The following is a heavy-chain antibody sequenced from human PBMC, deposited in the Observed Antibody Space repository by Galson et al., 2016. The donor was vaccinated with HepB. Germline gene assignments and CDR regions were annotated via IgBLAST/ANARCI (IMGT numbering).Heavy chain of an antibody. V-gene: IGHV1-2*02. D-gene: IGHD2/OR15-2a*01. CDR2: INPNSGGT. J-gene: IGHJ6*02. CDR3: ARGLDCNSGTYYDNGMDV. Sequence: SVKVSCKASGYTFIGYYMEWVRQAPAQGLEWMGWINPNSGGTNYAQKFQGRVTITRDTSISTAYMDLSGLTSDDTAVYYYARGLDCNSGTYYDNGMDVWGQGTTVTVSS. CDR1: GYTFIGYY.